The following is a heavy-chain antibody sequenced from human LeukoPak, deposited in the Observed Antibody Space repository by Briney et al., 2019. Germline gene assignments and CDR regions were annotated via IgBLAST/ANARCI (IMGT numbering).Heavy chain of an antibody. V-gene: IGHV3-7*01. J-gene: IGHJ5*02. D-gene: IGHD3-3*01. CDR2: VKQDGSQK. CDR1: GITFSNYW. CDR3: ARAPAEYYDFWSGGNWFDP. Sequence: GGSLRLSCAASGITFSNYWMSWVRQAPGKGLEWVANVKQDGSQKYYVDSVKGRFTISRDNAKNSLYLQMNSLRAEDTAVYYCARAPAEYYDFWSGGNWFDPWGQGTLATVSS.